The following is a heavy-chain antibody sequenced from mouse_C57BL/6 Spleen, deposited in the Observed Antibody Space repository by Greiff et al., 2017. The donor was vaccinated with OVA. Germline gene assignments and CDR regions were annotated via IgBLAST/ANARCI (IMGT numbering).Heavy chain of an antibody. CDR2: IDPSDSYT. D-gene: IGHD4-1*01. V-gene: IGHV1-50*01. CDR3: ARGTGTRYFDY. Sequence: QVQLQQPGAELVKPGASVKLSCKASGYTFTSYWMQWVKQRPGQGLEWIGEIDPSDSYTNYNQKFKGKATLTVDTSSSPAYMQLSSLTSEDSAVYYCARGTGTRYFDYWGQGTTLTVSS. CDR1: GYTFTSYW. J-gene: IGHJ2*01.